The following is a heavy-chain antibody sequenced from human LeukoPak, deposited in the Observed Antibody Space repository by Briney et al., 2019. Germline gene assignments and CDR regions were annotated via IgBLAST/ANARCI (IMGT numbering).Heavy chain of an antibody. D-gene: IGHD7-27*01. Sequence: GGSLRLSCAASGFTFSSYWMSWVRQAPGKGLEWVANIKQDGSEKYYVDSVKGRFTISRDNSKNTLYLQMNSLRAEDTAVYYCAKPALGIFDYWGQGTLVTVSS. CDR1: GFTFSSYW. J-gene: IGHJ4*02. CDR3: AKPALGIFDY. V-gene: IGHV3-7*03. CDR2: IKQDGSEK.